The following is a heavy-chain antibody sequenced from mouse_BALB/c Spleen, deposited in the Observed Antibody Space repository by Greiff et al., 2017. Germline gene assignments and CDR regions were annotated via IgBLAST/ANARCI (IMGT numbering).Heavy chain of an antibody. J-gene: IGHJ4*01. Sequence: EVKVIESGGGLVKPGGSLKLSCAASGFTFSSYAMSWVRQTPEKRLEWVASISSGGSTYYPDSVKGRFTISRDNARNILYLQMSSLRSEDTAMYYCARGGYYERAMDYWGQGTSVTVSS. V-gene: IGHV5-6-5*01. CDR1: GFTFSSYA. D-gene: IGHD1-1*02. CDR2: ISSGGST. CDR3: ARGGYYERAMDY.